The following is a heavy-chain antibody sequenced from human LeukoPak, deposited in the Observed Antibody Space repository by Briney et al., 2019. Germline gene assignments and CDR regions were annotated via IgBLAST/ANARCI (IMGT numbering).Heavy chain of an antibody. CDR1: GFTFSTYA. V-gene: IGHV3-23*01. J-gene: IGHJ4*02. CDR2: FSGSGGNT. CDR3: ARAPSNAHFDY. D-gene: IGHD3-3*02. Sequence: GGSLRLSCAASGFTFSTYAMSWVRQAPGKGLEWVSSFSGSGGNTYYADSVKGRFTISRDNSNNTVYLQMNSLRAEDTAVYYCARAPSNAHFDYWGQGTLVTVSS.